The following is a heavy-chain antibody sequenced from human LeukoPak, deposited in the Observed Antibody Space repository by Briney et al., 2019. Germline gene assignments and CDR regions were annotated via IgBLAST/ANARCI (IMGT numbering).Heavy chain of an antibody. D-gene: IGHD6-19*01. CDR3: TKELHVAVAVADYYYFYMDV. J-gene: IGHJ6*03. CDR2: INGGGNTT. CDR1: GFAISGFA. V-gene: IGHV3-23*01. Sequence: TGGSLRLSCAASGFAISGFAMGWVRQSPGKGLEWLSTINGGGNTTFYADSVKGRFTISRDNSKNTLYLHMDGLRPDDTAIYYCTKELHVAVAVADYYYFYMDVWGRGTAVSVSS.